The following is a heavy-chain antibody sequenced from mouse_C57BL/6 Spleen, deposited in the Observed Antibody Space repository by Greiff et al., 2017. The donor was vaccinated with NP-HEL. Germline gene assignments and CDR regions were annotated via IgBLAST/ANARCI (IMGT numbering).Heavy chain of an antibody. V-gene: IGHV5-4*01. CDR2: ISDGGSYT. D-gene: IGHD2-5*01. Sequence: EVMLVESGGGLVKPGGSLKLSCAASGFTFSSYAMSWVRQTPEKRLEWVATISDGGSYTYYPDNVKGRFTISRDNAKNNLYLQMSHLKSEDTAMYYCARDSKDYWGQGTTLTVSS. CDR1: GFTFSSYA. CDR3: ARDSKDY. J-gene: IGHJ2*01.